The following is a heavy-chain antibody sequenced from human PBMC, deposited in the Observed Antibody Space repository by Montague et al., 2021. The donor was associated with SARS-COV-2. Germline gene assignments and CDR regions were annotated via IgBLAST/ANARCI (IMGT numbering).Heavy chain of an antibody. CDR1: GGSITVSRYD. J-gene: IGHJ3*02. CDR2: VHYTGTT. D-gene: IGHD1-1*01. V-gene: IGHV4-39*01. Sequence: SETLSLTCTVSGGSITVSRYDWGWIRQPPGKGLEWIGSVHYTGTTYYNASLKSRLTISVDTSENKFSLKMTSVTASDTAVYYCARHRANAGSFDIWGQGTMVTVSS. CDR3: ARHRANAGSFDI.